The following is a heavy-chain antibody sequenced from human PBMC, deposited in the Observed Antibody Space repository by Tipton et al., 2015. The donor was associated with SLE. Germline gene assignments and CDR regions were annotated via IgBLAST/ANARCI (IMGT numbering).Heavy chain of an antibody. Sequence: TLSLTCTVSLYSIGSGFYWDWARQAPGKGLEWVATMHHNGSTYYNPSLRSRVAVSMDTSRNQFSLRLKSVTAADTAVYYCATGHFDFWGQGRLVTVSS. CDR1: LYSIGSGFY. CDR3: ATGHFDF. J-gene: IGHJ5*01. CDR2: MHHNGST. V-gene: IGHV4-38-2*02. D-gene: IGHD1-1*01.